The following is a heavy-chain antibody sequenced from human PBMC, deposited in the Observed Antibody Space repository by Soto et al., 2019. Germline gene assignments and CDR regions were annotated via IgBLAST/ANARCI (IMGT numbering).Heavy chain of an antibody. D-gene: IGHD1-26*01. V-gene: IGHV1-18*04. CDR2: ISAGKGDT. CDR1: GYTFSSYG. J-gene: IGHJ4*02. Sequence: VQLVQSGAEVRKPGASVKVSCKASGYTFSSYGISWVRQAPGKGLEWMGWISAGKGDTNYAQKFQGRVSMTTDTSTSTAYMELRSLTSADTAVYYCARDGFTVISSGSFDYWGQGPLVTVSS. CDR3: ARDGFTVISSGSFDY.